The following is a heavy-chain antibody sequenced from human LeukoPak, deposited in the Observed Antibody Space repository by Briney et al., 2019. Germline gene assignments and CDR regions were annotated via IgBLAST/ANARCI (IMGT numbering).Heavy chain of an antibody. CDR2: IYYSGST. J-gene: IGHJ3*02. CDR1: AAPITSYY. Sequence: PAETLSLTCTVSAAPITSYYWSWIRQPPGKGLEWIGYIYYSGSTNYNPSLKSRVAISVDTSKNQVSLRLSSVTAADTAVYYCARGGSIVGATPHDAFDIWGQGTVVTVS. CDR3: ARGGSIVGATPHDAFDI. D-gene: IGHD1-26*01. V-gene: IGHV4-59*01.